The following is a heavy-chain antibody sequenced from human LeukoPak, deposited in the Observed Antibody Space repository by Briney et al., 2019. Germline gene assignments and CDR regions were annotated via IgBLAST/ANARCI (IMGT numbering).Heavy chain of an antibody. Sequence: GRSLRLSCAASGFTFSSYAMHWVRQAPGKGLEWVAFKQNDGSTTFYADSVKGRFTISRDNSKNTVFLQMNSLRTDDTAVYYCGREQSGYYVHAFEPWGQGTLVTVPS. CDR1: GFTFSSYA. D-gene: IGHD3-3*01. J-gene: IGHJ5*02. CDR2: KQNDGSTT. CDR3: GREQSGYYVHAFEP. V-gene: IGHV3-30*04.